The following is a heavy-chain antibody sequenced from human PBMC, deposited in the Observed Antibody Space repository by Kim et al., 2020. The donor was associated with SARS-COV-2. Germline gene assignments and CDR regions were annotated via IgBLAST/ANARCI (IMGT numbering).Heavy chain of an antibody. CDR1: GGSFSGYY. CDR2: INHSGST. V-gene: IGHV4-34*01. Sequence: SETLSLTCAVYGGSFSGYYWSWIRQPPGKGLEWIGDINHSGSTNYNPSLKSRVTISVDTSKNQFSLTLSSVTAADTAVYYCARGRHGYNYLGYWGQGTLVTVSS. D-gene: IGHD5-12*01. J-gene: IGHJ4*02. CDR3: ARGRHGYNYLGY.